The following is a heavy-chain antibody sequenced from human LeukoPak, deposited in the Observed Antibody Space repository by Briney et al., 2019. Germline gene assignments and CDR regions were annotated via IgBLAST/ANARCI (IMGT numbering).Heavy chain of an antibody. Sequence: SXXXSXXCTXXGXXVSSXSXXWSWIRQRPGKGLGGIGYIYYSGSTNYHPSLKSRVTISVDTSKNQFSLKLSSVTAADTAVYYCARGRRGDYYDSSGYYQPQPFDYWGQGTLVTVSS. CDR1: GXXVSSXSXX. CDR2: IYYSGST. J-gene: IGHJ4*02. V-gene: IGHV4-61*01. CDR3: ARGRRGDYYDSSGYYQPQPFDY. D-gene: IGHD3-22*01.